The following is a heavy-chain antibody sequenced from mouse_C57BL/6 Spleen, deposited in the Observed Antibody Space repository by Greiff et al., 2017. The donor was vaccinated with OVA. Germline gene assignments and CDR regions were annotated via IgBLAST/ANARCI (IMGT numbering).Heavy chain of an antibody. CDR3: ARERLLGY. CDR1: GYAFTNYL. D-gene: IGHD2-3*01. CDR2: INPGSGGT. Sequence: QVQLQQSGAELVRPGTSVKVSCKASGYAFTNYLIEWVKQRPGQGLEWIGVINPGSGGTNYNEKFKGKATLTADKSSSTAYMQLSSLTSEDSAVYFCARERLLGYWGQGTTLTVSS. V-gene: IGHV1-54*01. J-gene: IGHJ2*01.